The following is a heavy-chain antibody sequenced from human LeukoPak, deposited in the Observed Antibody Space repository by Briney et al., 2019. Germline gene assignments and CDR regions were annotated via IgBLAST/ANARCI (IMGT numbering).Heavy chain of an antibody. CDR1: GYTFTSYG. Sequence: RASVKVSCKASGYTFTSYGISWVRQAPGQGLEWMGWISAYNGNTNYAQKLQGRVTMTTDTSTSTAYMELRSLRSDDTAVYYCARSSYCSSTSCFEYFPHWGQGTLVTVSS. D-gene: IGHD2-2*01. J-gene: IGHJ1*01. CDR3: ARSSYCSSTSCFEYFPH. CDR2: ISAYNGNT. V-gene: IGHV1-18*01.